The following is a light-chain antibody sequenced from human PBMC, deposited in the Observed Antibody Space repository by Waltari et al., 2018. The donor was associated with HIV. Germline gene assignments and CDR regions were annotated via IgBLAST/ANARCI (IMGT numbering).Light chain of an antibody. Sequence: QSPLTQTPSMSGAPGQRVNISCSGGPSNIGSNSVNWYRQLPGTAPKLLIYSNDQRPSSFPFRFSGSKSATSAFLVISGLQSDDEADYYCATWDDTMSVVFGGGTRLTVL. CDR2: SND. CDR3: ATWDDTMSVV. J-gene: IGLJ2*01. V-gene: IGLV1-44*01. CDR1: PSNIGSNS.